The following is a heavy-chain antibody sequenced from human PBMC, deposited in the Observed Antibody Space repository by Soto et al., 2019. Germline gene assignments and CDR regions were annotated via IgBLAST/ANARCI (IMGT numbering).Heavy chain of an antibody. V-gene: IGHV4-39*01. CDR1: GGSISSSSYY. D-gene: IGHD6-13*01. CDR3: ASRIAAAGTTDP. CDR2: IYYSGST. Sequence: SETLSLTCTVSGGSISSSSYYWGWIRQPPGKGLEWIGSIYYSGSTYYNPSLKSRVTISVDTAKNQFSLKLSSVTAADTAVYYCASRIAAAGTTDPWGQGTLVTVSS. J-gene: IGHJ5*02.